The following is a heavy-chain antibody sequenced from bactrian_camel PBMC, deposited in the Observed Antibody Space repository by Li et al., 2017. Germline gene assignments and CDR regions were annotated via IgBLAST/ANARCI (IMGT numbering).Heavy chain of an antibody. CDR2: RHSAGGT. CDR3: AADPSRELWVGYPPYKY. D-gene: IGHD5*01. V-gene: IGHV3S53*01. CDR1: GYSYSGNWNC. J-gene: IGHJ4*01. Sequence: HVQLVESGGGSVQAGGSLRLSCAASGYSYSGNWNCMAWFRQAPGKEREGVAARHSAGGTAYATSVKGRFTISRDNAKNTVYLQMNSLKPEDTAVYYCAADPSRELWVGYPPYKYWGQGTQVTVS.